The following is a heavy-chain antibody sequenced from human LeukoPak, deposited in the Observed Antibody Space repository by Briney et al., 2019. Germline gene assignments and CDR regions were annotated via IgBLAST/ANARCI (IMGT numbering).Heavy chain of an antibody. CDR3: ARPHYSSSWSNWFDP. D-gene: IGHD6-13*01. CDR2: INPNSGGT. CDR1: GYTFTGYY. V-gene: IGHV1-2*02. J-gene: IGHJ5*02. Sequence: ASVKVSCKASGYTFTGYYMHWVRQAPGQGLEWMGWINPNSGGTNYAQKFQGRVTMTRDTSISTAYMELSRLRSDDTAVYYCARPHYSSSWSNWFDPWGQGTLVTVSS.